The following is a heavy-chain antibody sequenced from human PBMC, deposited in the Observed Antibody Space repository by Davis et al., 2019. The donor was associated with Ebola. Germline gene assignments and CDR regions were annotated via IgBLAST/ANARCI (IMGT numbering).Heavy chain of an antibody. D-gene: IGHD5-12*01. J-gene: IGHJ4*02. V-gene: IGHV4-4*09. CDR1: GGSISSYY. CDR3: ARLNGYDLAFDY. Sequence: MPGGSLRLTCTVSGGSISSYYWGWIRQAPGKGLEWIAYIYATGSTSYSPSLKSRVIISVDTSKNQFSLRLTSVTAADTAVYYCARLNGYDLAFDYWGQGALVTVSS. CDR2: IYATGST.